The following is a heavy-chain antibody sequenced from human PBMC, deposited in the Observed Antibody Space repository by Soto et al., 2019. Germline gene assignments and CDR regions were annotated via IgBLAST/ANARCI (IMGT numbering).Heavy chain of an antibody. J-gene: IGHJ4*02. CDR1: GFSFTHFA. Sequence: PGGSLRLSCAASGFSFTHFALHWVRRAPGKGLEWVALISNDGSEKYYTDSVKGRFTISRDNSKNTLYLQMNSLRAEGTAVYFCTRDRDEILTGYHDYWGQGTLVTVSS. V-gene: IGHV3-30-3*01. CDR3: TRDRDEILTGYHDY. CDR2: ISNDGSEK. D-gene: IGHD3-9*01.